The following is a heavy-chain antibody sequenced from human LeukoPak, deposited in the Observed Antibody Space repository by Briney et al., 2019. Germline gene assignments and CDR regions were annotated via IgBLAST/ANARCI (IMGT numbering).Heavy chain of an antibody. CDR1: GCTFIHYY. Sequence: GASVKVSCKASGCTFIHYYMHWVRQARGQGLEWMGRIDGETGNTRYAQNFQGRVSMSRDTSTSTVYMELSSLRFEDTAVYYCARDPGGNYFGPGTHFAYWGQGALVTVSS. CDR3: ARDPGGNYFGPGTHFAY. D-gene: IGHD3-10*01. J-gene: IGHJ4*02. CDR2: IDGETGNT. V-gene: IGHV1-46*01.